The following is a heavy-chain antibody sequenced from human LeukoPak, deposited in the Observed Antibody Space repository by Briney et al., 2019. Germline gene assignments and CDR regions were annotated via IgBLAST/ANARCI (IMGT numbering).Heavy chain of an antibody. CDR1: GFTFSTYA. Sequence: PGGSLRLSCAASGFTFSTYAMSWVRQAPGEGLEWVSAISGNNGSTYYADSVKGRFTISRDNSKNTLYLQMNSLRAEDTAVYYCAKAVLRDWYFDLWGRGTLVTVSS. V-gene: IGHV3-23*01. CDR3: AKAVLRDWYFDL. J-gene: IGHJ2*01. CDR2: ISGNNGST.